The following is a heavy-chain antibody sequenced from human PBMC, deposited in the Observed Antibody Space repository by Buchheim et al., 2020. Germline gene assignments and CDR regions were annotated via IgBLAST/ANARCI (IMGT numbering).Heavy chain of an antibody. Sequence: QVQLQQWGAGLLKPSETLSLTCAVYGESFSDYYWNWIRQLPEKGLEWIGEIHQRGSTKYNPSLKSRATMSVDASKNQFSLSVTSVTAADTAVYYCARGPGARRTLDYWGQGTL. J-gene: IGHJ4*02. CDR3: ARGPGARRTLDY. CDR1: GESFSDYY. V-gene: IGHV4-34*01. D-gene: IGHD1-14*01. CDR2: IHQRGST.